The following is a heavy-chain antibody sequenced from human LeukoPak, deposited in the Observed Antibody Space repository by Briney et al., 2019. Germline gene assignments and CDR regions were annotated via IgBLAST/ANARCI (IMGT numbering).Heavy chain of an antibody. CDR3: AKTDWGLVPAFDI. CDR1: GYTFCSYG. CDR2: MSISGSNT. J-gene: IGHJ3*02. Sequence: GRSLRLSCAVSGYTFCSYGMRWVRHAPGKALECVAGMSISGSNTYYADYVKGRFTISRDNSKNTLYLQTTRLRAEDTAVYYCAKTDWGLVPAFDIWGQGTMVTVSS. D-gene: IGHD6-19*01. V-gene: IGHV3-23*01.